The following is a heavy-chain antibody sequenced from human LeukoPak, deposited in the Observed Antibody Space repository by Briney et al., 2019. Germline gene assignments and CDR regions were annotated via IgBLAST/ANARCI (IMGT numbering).Heavy chain of an antibody. D-gene: IGHD5-18*01. CDR3: ARGYTYCLDF. CDR1: AFTFSSYE. J-gene: IGHJ4*01. Sequence: GGSLRLSCAASAFTFSSYEINWVRQAPGKGLEWVSYISSSGSTIYYADSVKGRFTISRHNAKNSLFLQMNSLRAEDTAVYYCARGYTYCLDFWGQGTLVTIPS. CDR2: ISSSGSTI. V-gene: IGHV3-48*03.